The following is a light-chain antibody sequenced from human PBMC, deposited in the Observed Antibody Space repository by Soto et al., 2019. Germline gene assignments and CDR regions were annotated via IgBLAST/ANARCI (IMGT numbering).Light chain of an antibody. Sequence: QSALTQPASVSGSPGQSIAISCTGTSGDVGGSDYVSWYQQHPGQAPKLMIYEVSNRPSGVSNRFSGSKSGNTASLTISGLQAEDEAYYYCNSYTTSSSPHGVFGGGTKLTVL. CDR3: NSYTTSSSPHGV. V-gene: IGLV2-14*03. CDR1: SGDVGGSDY. J-gene: IGLJ3*02. CDR2: EVS.